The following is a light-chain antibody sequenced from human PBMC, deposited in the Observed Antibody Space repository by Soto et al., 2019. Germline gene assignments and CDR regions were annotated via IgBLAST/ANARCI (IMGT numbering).Light chain of an antibody. J-gene: IGKJ5*01. CDR1: QSVSSSY. CDR3: QQRNSWPLT. Sequence: EIVLTQSPGTLSLSPGERATLSCRASQSVSSSYLAWYQQKPGQAPRLLIYGAFNRATGIPARFSGSGSGTDFTLTISSLEPEDFAVYYCQQRNSWPLTFGQGTRLEIK. V-gene: IGKV3D-20*02. CDR2: GAF.